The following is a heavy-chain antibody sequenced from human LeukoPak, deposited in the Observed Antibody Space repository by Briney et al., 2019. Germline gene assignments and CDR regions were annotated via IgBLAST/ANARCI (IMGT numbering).Heavy chain of an antibody. CDR3: STTYYYDSSEGY. D-gene: IGHD3-22*01. J-gene: IGHJ4*02. Sequence: GSLRLSCAASGFTFSSSAMSWVRQVPGKGLEWVGRIKSKTDGGTTDYAAPVKGRFTISRDDSKNTLYLQMNSLKTEDTAVYYCSTTYYYDSSEGYWGQGTLVTVSS. CDR2: IKSKTDGGTT. CDR1: GFTFSSSA. V-gene: IGHV3-15*01.